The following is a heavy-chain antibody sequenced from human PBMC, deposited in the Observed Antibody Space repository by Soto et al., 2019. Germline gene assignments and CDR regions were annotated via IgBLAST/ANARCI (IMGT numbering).Heavy chain of an antibody. CDR3: AREFYGDYVTDAFDI. CDR1: GFTFSSYG. CDR2: IWYDGSNK. D-gene: IGHD4-17*01. Sequence: QVQLVESGGGVVQPGRSLRLSCAASGFTFSSYGMHWVRQAPGKGLEWVAVIWYDGSNKYYADSVKGRFTISRDNSKKTLYLQMNSLRAEDTAVYYCAREFYGDYVTDAFDIWGQGTMVTVSS. J-gene: IGHJ3*02. V-gene: IGHV3-33*01.